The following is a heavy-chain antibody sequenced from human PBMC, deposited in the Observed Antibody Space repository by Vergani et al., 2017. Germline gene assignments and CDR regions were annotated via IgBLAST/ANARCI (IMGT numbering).Heavy chain of an antibody. CDR1: VYTFTIYD. CDR2: MNPNSGNT. Sequence: QVQVVQSGAEVKKPGASVKVSCKASVYTFTIYDINWVRQATGQGLEWMGWMNPNSGNTGYAQKFQGRVTMTRNTSISTAYMELSSLRSEDTAVYYCARIYCSGGSCYGMDVWGQGTTVSVSS. J-gene: IGHJ6*02. V-gene: IGHV1-8*02. D-gene: IGHD2-15*01. CDR3: ARIYCSGGSCYGMDV.